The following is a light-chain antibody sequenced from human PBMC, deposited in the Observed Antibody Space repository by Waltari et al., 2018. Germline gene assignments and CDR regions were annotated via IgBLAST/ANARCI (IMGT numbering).Light chain of an antibody. J-gene: IGLJ1*01. CDR1: SSDVGGYNY. CDR2: EVS. Sequence: QSALTQPPSASGSPGQSVTISCTGTSSDVGGYNYVSWYQQHPGKAPKLMISEVSNRPSGVPDRFSGSKSGNTASLTVSGLQAEDEADCYCSSYAGNNIYVFGAGTKVTVL. CDR3: SSYAGNNIYV. V-gene: IGLV2-8*01.